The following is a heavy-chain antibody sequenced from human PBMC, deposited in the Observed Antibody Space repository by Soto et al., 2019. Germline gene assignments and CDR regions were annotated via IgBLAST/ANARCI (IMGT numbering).Heavy chain of an antibody. CDR1: GFTFSSYA. CDR2: ISGRGGST. V-gene: IGHV3-23*01. D-gene: IGHD5-12*01. J-gene: IGHJ4*02. CDR3: AKGGYSGYDSIFRFDY. Sequence: GGSLRLSCAASGFTFSSYAMSWVRQAPGKGLEWVSAISGRGGSTYYADSVKGRFTISRDNSKNTLYLQMNSLRAEDTAVYYCAKGGYSGYDSIFRFDYWGQGTLVTVSS.